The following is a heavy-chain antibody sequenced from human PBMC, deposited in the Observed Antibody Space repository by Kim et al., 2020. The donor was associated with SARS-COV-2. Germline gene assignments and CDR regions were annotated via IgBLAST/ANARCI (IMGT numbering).Heavy chain of an antibody. Sequence: SETLSLTCSVSGDSVSSYYYSWGRIRQGTGMGWVGYSYYNYSGSYNHSLNRRGTISIVTSKTKFYLKLSSVTAAAAAVYYCARDGNSSPSSSGWY. CDR1: GDSVSSYY. V-gene: IGHV4-59*02. CDR2: SYYNYSG. CDR3: ARDGNSSPSSSGWY. J-gene: IGHJ2*01. D-gene: IGHD6-19*01.